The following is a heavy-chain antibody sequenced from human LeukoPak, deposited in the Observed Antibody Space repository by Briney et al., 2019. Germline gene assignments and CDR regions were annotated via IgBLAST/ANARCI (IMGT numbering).Heavy chain of an antibody. Sequence: SETLSLTCTVSGGSISSSSYYWGWIRQPPGKGLEWIGSIYYSGSTYYNPSLKSRVTISVDTSKNQFSLKLSSVTAADTAVYYCARPVVRGVISRFFFDYWGQGTLVTVSS. CDR3: ARPVVRGVISRFFFDY. CDR1: GGSISSSSYY. CDR2: IYYSGST. V-gene: IGHV4-39*07. D-gene: IGHD3-10*01. J-gene: IGHJ4*02.